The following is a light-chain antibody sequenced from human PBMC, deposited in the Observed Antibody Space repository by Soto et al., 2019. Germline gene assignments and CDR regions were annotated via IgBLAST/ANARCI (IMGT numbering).Light chain of an antibody. Sequence: DIPMTQSPSSLSASVGDRVTITCQASQDITNYLNWYQQKPGKAPKVLIYDASKLETGVPSRFSGSGSGTDFTLSISSLQAEDIATYYCQQSDQLPLTFGGGTRVEIK. J-gene: IGKJ4*01. CDR2: DAS. CDR1: QDITNY. V-gene: IGKV1-33*01. CDR3: QQSDQLPLT.